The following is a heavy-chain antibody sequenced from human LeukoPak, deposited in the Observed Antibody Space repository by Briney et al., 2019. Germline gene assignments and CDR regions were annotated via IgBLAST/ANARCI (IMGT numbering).Heavy chain of an antibody. D-gene: IGHD3-10*01. Sequence: PGGSLRLSCAASGFTLSSYNMNWVRQSPGKGLEWVSFISSFSGTIYYADSVKGRFTISRDNSKNSLYLQLNSLRAEDTAVYYCARDTGPLSHWGQGTLVTVSS. J-gene: IGHJ4*02. V-gene: IGHV3-48*04. CDR1: GFTLSSYN. CDR3: ARDTGPLSH. CDR2: ISSFSGTI.